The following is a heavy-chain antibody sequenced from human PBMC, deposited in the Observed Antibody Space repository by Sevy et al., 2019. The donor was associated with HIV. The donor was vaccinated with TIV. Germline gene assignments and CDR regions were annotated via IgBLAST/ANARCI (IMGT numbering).Heavy chain of an antibody. V-gene: IGHV3-30*18. Sequence: GGSLRLSCAASGFIFSSHGMQWVRHAPGKGLERVAAITSFDGSKKYYADSVKGRFTISRDNSKNTVYLQMNNLRPEDTAVYYCAKWGGDYSGDSLHHWGQGILVTVSS. CDR1: GFIFSSHG. D-gene: IGHD2-21*02. J-gene: IGHJ5*02. CDR2: ITSFDGSKK. CDR3: AKWGGDYSGDSLHH.